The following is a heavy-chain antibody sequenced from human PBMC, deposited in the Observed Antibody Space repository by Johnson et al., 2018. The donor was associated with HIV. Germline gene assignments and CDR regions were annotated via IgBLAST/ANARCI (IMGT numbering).Heavy chain of an antibody. CDR1: GFTFSSYA. D-gene: IGHD3-3*01. CDR2: ISYDGSNQ. Sequence: QVQLVESGGGVVQPGRSLRLSCAASGFTFSSYAMHWVRQAPGKGLEWVAVISYDGSNQYYADSVKGRFTISRENSKNTVFLQMNSLRPEDTAMYYCAAYYDFWSGSYTSGFDIWGQGTMVTVSS. V-gene: IGHV3-30*04. J-gene: IGHJ3*02. CDR3: AAYYDFWSGSYTSGFDI.